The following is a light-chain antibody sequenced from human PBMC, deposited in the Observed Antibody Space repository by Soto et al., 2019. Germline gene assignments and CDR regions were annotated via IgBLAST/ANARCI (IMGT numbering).Light chain of an antibody. V-gene: IGLV2-8*01. CDR2: DVS. CDR1: SSDVGGYNY. J-gene: IGLJ2*01. Sequence: QSALTQPPSASGSPGQSITISCTGTSSDVGGYNYVSWYQQHSGKAPNLIIYDVSKRPSGVPDRFSGSKSGNTASLTVSGLQAEDEADYYCSSYAGSNSFVVFGRGTKLTVL. CDR3: SSYAGSNSFVV.